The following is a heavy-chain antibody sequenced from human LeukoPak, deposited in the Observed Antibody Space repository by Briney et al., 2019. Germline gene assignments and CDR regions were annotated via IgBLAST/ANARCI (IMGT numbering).Heavy chain of an antibody. Sequence: GGSLRLSCAASGFTFSSYWMSWVRQAPGKGLEWVSSISSSSSYIYYADSVKGRFTISRDNSKNTLYLQMNSLRAEDTAVYYCARAALQVAFDIWGQGTMVTVSS. V-gene: IGHV3-21*04. CDR2: ISSSSSYI. CDR3: ARAALQVAFDI. D-gene: IGHD2-15*01. J-gene: IGHJ3*02. CDR1: GFTFSSYW.